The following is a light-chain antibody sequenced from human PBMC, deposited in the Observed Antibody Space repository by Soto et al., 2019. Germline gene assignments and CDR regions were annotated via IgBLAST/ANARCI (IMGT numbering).Light chain of an antibody. CDR2: GAS. CDR3: HQYGAFPIT. Sequence: EIVLTQSPGTLSLSPGERATLSCRASQSVSSSFLSWYQQKPGQSPRLLISGASSRAAGISDKFSGSGSGTDFTLTISRLEPEDFAVYFCHQYGAFPITFGQGTRLE. CDR1: QSVSSSF. J-gene: IGKJ5*01. V-gene: IGKV3-20*01.